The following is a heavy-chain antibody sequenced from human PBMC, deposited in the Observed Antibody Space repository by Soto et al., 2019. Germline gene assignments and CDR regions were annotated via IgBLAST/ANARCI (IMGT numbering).Heavy chain of an antibody. CDR2: IDSSGTT. V-gene: IGHV4-31*04. CDR1: GVSITTSGHY. CDR3: ALVVLMDV. Sequence: QVRLQESGPGLVKPSQTLSLSCSVSGVSITTSGHYWSWVRQRPGRGLEWFGCIDSSGTTYYNPSLKTRLAMSVEPSTSQSSLNLSSVTAADTALSICALVVLMDVWGRGTTVTVSS. D-gene: IGHD2-21*01. J-gene: IGHJ6*03.